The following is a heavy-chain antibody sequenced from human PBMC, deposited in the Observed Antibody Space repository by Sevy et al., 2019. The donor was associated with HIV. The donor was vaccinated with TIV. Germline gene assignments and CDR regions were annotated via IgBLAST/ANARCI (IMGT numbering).Heavy chain of an antibody. J-gene: IGHJ3*02. CDR3: ARDGYCSGGSCYGHAAFDI. D-gene: IGHD2-15*01. CDR1: GFTFSSYG. Sequence: GGSLRLSCAASGFTFSSYGMHWVRQAPGKGLEWVAVIWYDGSNKYYADSVKGRFTISRDNAKNSLYLQMNSLRAEDTAVYYCARDGYCSGGSCYGHAAFDIWGQGTMVTVSS. CDR2: IWYDGSNK. V-gene: IGHV3-33*01.